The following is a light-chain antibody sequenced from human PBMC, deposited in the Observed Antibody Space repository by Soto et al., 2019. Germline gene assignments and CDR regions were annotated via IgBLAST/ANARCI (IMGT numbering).Light chain of an antibody. Sequence: EIVVTQSPVTLSLSPGERATLSCRVSQGISIYLAWYQQKPGQAPSLLIYDASNRATGIPARFSGSGSGTDFTLTISSLEPEDFAVYYCQQRSDWPHTFGPGTKVDIK. J-gene: IGKJ3*01. CDR2: DAS. CDR1: QGISIY. V-gene: IGKV3-11*01. CDR3: QQRSDWPHT.